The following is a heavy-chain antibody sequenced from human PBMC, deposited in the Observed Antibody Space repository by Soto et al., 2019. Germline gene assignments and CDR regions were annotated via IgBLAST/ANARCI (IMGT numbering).Heavy chain of an antibody. J-gene: IGHJ1*01. D-gene: IGHD3-22*01. CDR2: INHSGST. CDR3: ARPDSSGYYVQH. CDR1: GGSFSGYY. V-gene: IGHV4-34*01. Sequence: PSEILSLTCAVYGGSFSGYYWSWIRQPPGKGLEWIGEINHSGSTNYNPSLKSRVTISVDTSKNQFSLKLSSVTAADTAVYYCARPDSSGYYVQHWGQGTLVTVSS.